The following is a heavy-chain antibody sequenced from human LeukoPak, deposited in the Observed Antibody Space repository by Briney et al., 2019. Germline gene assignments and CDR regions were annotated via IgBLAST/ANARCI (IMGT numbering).Heavy chain of an antibody. CDR2: IYYSGST. V-gene: IGHV4-59*08. D-gene: IGHD3-22*01. Sequence: SEILSLTCTVSGGSISSYYWSWIRQPPGKGLEWIGYIYYSGSTNYNPSLKSRVTISVDTSKNQFSLKLSSVTAADTAVYYCARQPVQTNYYDSSGYSPDGMDVWGQGTTVTVSS. CDR3: ARQPVQTNYYDSSGYSPDGMDV. J-gene: IGHJ6*02. CDR1: GGSISSYY.